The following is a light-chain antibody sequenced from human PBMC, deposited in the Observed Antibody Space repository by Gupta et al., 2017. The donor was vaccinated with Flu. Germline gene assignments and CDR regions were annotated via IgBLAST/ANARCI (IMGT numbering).Light chain of an antibody. Sequence: VTISTASSSSNGENNYVSWYQQFPATAPKLLIYDDGSRPSGFPNRFSGSKSGTTATLNITGLQAEDEAVYYCGSFDSSPTTVVFGGGTKLTVL. CDR1: SSNGENNY. V-gene: IGLV1-51*01. CDR2: DDG. J-gene: IGLJ3*02. CDR3: GSFDSSPTTVV.